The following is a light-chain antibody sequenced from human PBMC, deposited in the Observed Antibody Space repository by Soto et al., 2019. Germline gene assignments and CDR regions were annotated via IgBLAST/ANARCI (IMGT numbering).Light chain of an antibody. J-gene: IGKJ5*01. CDR1: QSVSSSY. V-gene: IGKV3-20*01. CDR3: QQYHNWPPIT. CDR2: VSS. Sequence: EIVLTQSPGTLSLSPGERATLSCRASQSVSSSYLAWYQQKPGQAPRLLIYVSSSRATGVPDRFSGSGSGTDFTLTISRLEPEDFAVYFCQQYHNWPPITFGQGTRLEIK.